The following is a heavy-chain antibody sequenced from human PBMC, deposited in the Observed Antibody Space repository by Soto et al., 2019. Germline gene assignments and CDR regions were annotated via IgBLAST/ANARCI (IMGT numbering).Heavy chain of an antibody. CDR3: ARVGTAWGSPYFDY. CDR1: GGSISSGGYS. D-gene: IGHD7-27*01. V-gene: IGHV4-30-2*01. J-gene: IGHJ4*02. Sequence: QLQLQESGSGLVKPSQTLSLTCAVSGGSISSGGYSWSWIRQPPGKGLEWIGYIYHSGSTYYNPSLKSRVTISVDRSKNQFSLKLSSVTAADTAVYYCARVGTAWGSPYFDYWGQGTLVTVSS. CDR2: IYHSGST.